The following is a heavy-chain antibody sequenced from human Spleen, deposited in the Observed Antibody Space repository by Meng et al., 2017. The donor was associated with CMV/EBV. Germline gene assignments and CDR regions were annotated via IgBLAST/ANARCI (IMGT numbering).Heavy chain of an antibody. J-gene: IGHJ4*02. CDR1: GGSIRSNTYY. V-gene: IGHV4-39*07. CDR3: ARVAIVGATLYLDY. D-gene: IGHD1-26*01. CDR2: IYYSGNT. Sequence: SETLSLTCAVSGGSIRSNTYYWGWIRQPPGKGLEWIGSIYYSGNTYYNPSLKSRVTISVDTSKNQFSLKLSSVTAADTAVYYCARVAIVGATLYLDYWGQGTLVTVS.